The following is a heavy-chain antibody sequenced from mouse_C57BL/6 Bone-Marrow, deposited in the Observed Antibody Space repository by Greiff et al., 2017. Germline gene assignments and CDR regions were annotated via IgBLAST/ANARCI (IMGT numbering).Heavy chain of an antibody. J-gene: IGHJ2*01. CDR2: IHPNSGST. Sequence: QVQLQQPGAELVKPGASVKLSCKASGYTFTSYWMHWVKQRPGQGLEWIGMIHPNSGSTNYNEKFKSKATLIVDKSSSTAYMQLSSLTSEDSAVYYCARDLYYYGSRVEFDYWGQGTTLTVSS. CDR3: ARDLYYYGSRVEFDY. CDR1: GYTFTSYW. D-gene: IGHD1-1*01. V-gene: IGHV1-64*01.